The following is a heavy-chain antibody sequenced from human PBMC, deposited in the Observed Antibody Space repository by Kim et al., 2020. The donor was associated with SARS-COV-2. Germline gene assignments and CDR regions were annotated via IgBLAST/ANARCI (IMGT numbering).Heavy chain of an antibody. J-gene: IGHJ6*02. CDR3: ARGHYGLDG. CDR1: GFTFSDHY. V-gene: IGHV3-11*06. Sequence: GGSLRLSCAASGFTFSDHYMSWIRQAPGKGLEWVSYISTGSSDTNYADSVKGRFTMSRDNDKNSLYLQMNSLRDEDTAMYYCARGHYGLDGWGQGTTVTV. CDR2: ISTGSSDT.